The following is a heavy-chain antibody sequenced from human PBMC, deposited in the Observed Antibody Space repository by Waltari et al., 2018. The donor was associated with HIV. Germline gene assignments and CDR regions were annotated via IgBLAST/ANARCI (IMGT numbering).Heavy chain of an antibody. J-gene: IGHJ3*02. CDR1: GGSISSYY. CDR3: AREYCSSTSCSPNGRLGAFDI. Sequence: QVQLQESGPGLVKASETLSLTCTVSGGSISSYYWSWTRQPAGKGRGWIGRIYTSGSTNYKSSLKSRVTMSIDTSKNQFFLKLSSVTAADTAVYYCAREYCSSTSCSPNGRLGAFDIWGQGTMVTVSS. D-gene: IGHD2-2*01. V-gene: IGHV4-4*07. CDR2: IYTSGST.